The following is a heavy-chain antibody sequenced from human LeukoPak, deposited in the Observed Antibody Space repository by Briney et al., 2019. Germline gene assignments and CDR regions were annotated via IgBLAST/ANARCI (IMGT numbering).Heavy chain of an antibody. D-gene: IGHD7-27*01. CDR1: GGSISSYY. CDR3: AREGPYPQTWGLYGMDV. Sequence: SETLSLTCTVSGGSISSYYWSWIRQPPGKGLEWIGYIYYSGSTNYNPSLKSRVTISVDTSKNQFSLKLSSVTAADTVVYYCAREGPYPQTWGLYGMDVWGQGTTVTVSS. CDR2: IYYSGST. V-gene: IGHV4-59*01. J-gene: IGHJ6*02.